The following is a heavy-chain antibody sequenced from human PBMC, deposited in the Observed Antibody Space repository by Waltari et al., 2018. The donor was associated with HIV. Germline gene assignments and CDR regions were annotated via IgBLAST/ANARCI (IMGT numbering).Heavy chain of an antibody. CDR2: NIPMVGTR. CDR1: GGPCRNYA. Sequence: QVHLVQSGAVVKQHGFSAKVSCKASGGPCRNYAIYWVRKAPGQGLGWMGGNIPMVGTRAYAQKFQGRLTITADESTGTAYMDLSSLRSEDTAIYYCAGSKRWGISPYFDYWGQGTVVTVSS. D-gene: IGHD3-16*01. V-gene: IGHV1-69*01. CDR3: AGSKRWGISPYFDY. J-gene: IGHJ4*02.